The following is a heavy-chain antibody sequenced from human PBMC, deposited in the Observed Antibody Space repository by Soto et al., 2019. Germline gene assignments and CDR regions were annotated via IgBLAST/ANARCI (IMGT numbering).Heavy chain of an antibody. J-gene: IGHJ6*02. Sequence: SETLSLTCAVYGGSFSGYYWSWMRQPPGKGLEWIGEINHSGSTNYNPSLKSRVTISVHTSKNQFSLKLSSVTAADTAVYYCATPSSWRGRGYYYYGMDVWGQGTTVT. CDR2: INHSGST. D-gene: IGHD6-13*01. CDR3: ATPSSWRGRGYYYYGMDV. CDR1: GGSFSGYY. V-gene: IGHV4-34*01.